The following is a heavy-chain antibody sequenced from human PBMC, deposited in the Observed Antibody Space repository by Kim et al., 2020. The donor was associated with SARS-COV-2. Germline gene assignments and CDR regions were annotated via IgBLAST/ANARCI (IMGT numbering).Heavy chain of an antibody. Sequence: GGSLRLSCAASGFTFSSYAMHWVRQAPGKGLEWVAVISYDGSNKYYADSVKGRFTISRDNSKNTLYLQMNSLRAEDTAVYYCARESVYYGSGSSSNNWFDPWGQGTLVTVSS. D-gene: IGHD3-10*01. J-gene: IGHJ5*02. V-gene: IGHV3-30*04. CDR2: ISYDGSNK. CDR3: ARESVYYGSGSSSNNWFDP. CDR1: GFTFSSYA.